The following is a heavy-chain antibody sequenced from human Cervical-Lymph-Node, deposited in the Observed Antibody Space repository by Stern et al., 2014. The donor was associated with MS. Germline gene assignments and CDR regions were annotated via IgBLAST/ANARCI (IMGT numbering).Heavy chain of an antibody. CDR1: GFSLSTSGMR. Sequence: ESGPALVKPTQTLTLTCTFSGFSLSTSGMRVSWIRQPPGKALEWLERIDWDDDKFYSTSLKTRLTISKDTSKSQVVITMTNMDPVDTATYYCARMGDSSGYGFDYWGQGTLVTVSS. CDR3: ARMGDSSGYGFDY. J-gene: IGHJ4*02. V-gene: IGHV2-70*04. CDR2: IDWDDDK. D-gene: IGHD3-22*01.